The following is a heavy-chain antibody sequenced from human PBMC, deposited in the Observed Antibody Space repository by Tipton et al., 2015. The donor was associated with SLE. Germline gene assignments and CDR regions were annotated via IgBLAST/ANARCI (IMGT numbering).Heavy chain of an antibody. D-gene: IGHD3-10*01. CDR1: GFTFSDYY. V-gene: IGHV3-11*04. CDR3: AKDGGNAGMVRGVIDV. Sequence: QLVQSGGGVVKPGGSLRLSCAASGFTFSDYYMSWIRQAPGKGLEWVSYISSRGPAIYYADSVKGRFTISRDNAKNSLYLQMNSLRAEDTAVYYCAKDGGNAGMVRGVIDVWGQGTRVTVSS. J-gene: IGHJ3*01. CDR2: ISSRGPAI.